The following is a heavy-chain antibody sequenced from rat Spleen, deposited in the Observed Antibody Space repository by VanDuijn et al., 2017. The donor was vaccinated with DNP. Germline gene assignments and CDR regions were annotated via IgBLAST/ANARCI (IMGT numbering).Heavy chain of an antibody. CDR1: GFTFNNYW. CDR2: ITSSGGST. Sequence: EVQLVESGGDLVQPGRSLKLSCVASGFTFNNYWMTWIRQVPGKGLEWVASITSSGGSTYYPDSVKGRFTISRDNAKNTLYLQMNSLRSEDTATYYCAKDPRDNMDAWGQGTSVTVSS. CDR3: AKDPRDNMDA. D-gene: IGHD1-4*01. J-gene: IGHJ4*01. V-gene: IGHV5-31*01.